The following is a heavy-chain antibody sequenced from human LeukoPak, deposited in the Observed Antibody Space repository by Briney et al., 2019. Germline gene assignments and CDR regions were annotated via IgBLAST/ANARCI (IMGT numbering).Heavy chain of an antibody. CDR3: VRDLAGIVGYTYGRGIDY. CDR1: GFTFSSYA. J-gene: IGHJ4*02. Sequence: GGSLRLSCAASGFTFSSYAMSWVRQAPGKGLEWVSVISGSGGSTYYVDSVKGRFTISRDNSKNTLYLQMNTLRAEDTAVYYCVRDLAGIVGYTYGRGIDYWGQGTLVTVSS. CDR2: ISGSGGST. D-gene: IGHD1-26*01. V-gene: IGHV3-23*01.